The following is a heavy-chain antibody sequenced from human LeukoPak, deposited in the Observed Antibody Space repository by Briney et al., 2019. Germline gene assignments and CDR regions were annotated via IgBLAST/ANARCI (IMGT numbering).Heavy chain of an antibody. CDR3: AKGAAPDY. CDR1: GFTFSSYA. CDR2: ISYDGSNK. V-gene: IGHV3-30*04. Sequence: GRSLRLSCAASGFTFSSYAMHWVRQAPGKGLEWVAVISYDGSNKYYADSVKGRFTISRDNSKNTLYLQMNSLRAEDTAVYYCAKGAAPDYWGQGTLVTVSS. D-gene: IGHD6-13*01. J-gene: IGHJ4*02.